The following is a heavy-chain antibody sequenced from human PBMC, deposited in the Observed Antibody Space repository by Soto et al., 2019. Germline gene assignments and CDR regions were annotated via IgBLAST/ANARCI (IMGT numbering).Heavy chain of an antibody. Sequence: QVKLVQSGTEVKKPGASIKVSCKASGYSFATSGISWVRQAPGQGLEWMGWISVYNRNTNYDQYLQDGVTRTTDNSTNTAYLEVRNLRSDDTAVYYCARAGQYYDASGYANWGQGTLVTVSS. V-gene: IGHV1-18*01. CDR2: ISVYNRNT. CDR1: GYSFATSG. J-gene: IGHJ4*02. CDR3: ARAGQYYDASGYAN. D-gene: IGHD3-22*01.